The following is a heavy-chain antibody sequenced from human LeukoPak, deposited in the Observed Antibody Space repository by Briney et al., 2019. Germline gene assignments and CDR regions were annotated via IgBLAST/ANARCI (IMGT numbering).Heavy chain of an antibody. CDR3: IRGGFSLDY. J-gene: IGHJ4*02. D-gene: IGHD3-16*01. V-gene: IGHV3-7*01. CDR2: VKEDGTEK. Sequence: GGSLRLSCAASGFTFNTYWMSWVRQAPGKGLEWVANVKEDGTEKYYVDSVKGRFTISRDNAERSMHLQMNSLRAEDTAVYYCIRGGFSLDYWGQGTLVTVSS. CDR1: GFTFNTYW.